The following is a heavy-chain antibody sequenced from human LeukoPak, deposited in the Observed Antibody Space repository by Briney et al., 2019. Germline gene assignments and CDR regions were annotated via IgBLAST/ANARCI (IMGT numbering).Heavy chain of an antibody. CDR2: ISYDGSNK. CDR3: AKGYGGDLDY. CDR1: GFTFSSYG. V-gene: IGHV3-30*18. J-gene: IGHJ4*02. Sequence: GGSLRLSCAASGFTFSSYGMHWVRQAPGMGLEWVAVISYDGSNKYYADSVKGRFTISRDNSKNTLYLQMNSLRAEDTAVYYCAKGYGGDLDYWGQGTLVTVSS. D-gene: IGHD4-23*01.